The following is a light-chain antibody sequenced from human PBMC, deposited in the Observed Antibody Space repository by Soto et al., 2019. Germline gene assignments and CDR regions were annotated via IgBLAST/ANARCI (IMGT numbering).Light chain of an antibody. CDR2: KNN. CDR3: AAWDDSLSGPGV. J-gene: IGLJ7*01. V-gene: IGLV1-47*01. Sequence: QAVVTQPPSASGTPGQRVTISCSGRSSNIGNFYVYWYQQLPGPAPKLLIYKNNQRPLGVPDRFSGSKSGTSASLAISGLXXXXXXXXYCAAWDDSLSGPGVFGGGTQLTVL. CDR1: SSNIGNFY.